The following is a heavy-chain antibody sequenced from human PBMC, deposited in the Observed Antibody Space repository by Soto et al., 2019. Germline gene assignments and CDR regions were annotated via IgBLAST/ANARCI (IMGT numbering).Heavy chain of an antibody. CDR2: IKQDGSEK. J-gene: IGHJ4*02. CDR3: ARDSSSWYTSYFFDY. V-gene: IGHV3-7*03. CDR1: GFTFSSYW. Sequence: PGGSLRLSCAASGFTFSSYWMSWVRQAPGKGLEWVANIKQDGSEKYYVDSVKGRFTISRDNAKNSLYLQMNSLRAEDTAVYYCARDSSSWYTSYFFDYWGQGTLVTVSS. D-gene: IGHD6-13*01.